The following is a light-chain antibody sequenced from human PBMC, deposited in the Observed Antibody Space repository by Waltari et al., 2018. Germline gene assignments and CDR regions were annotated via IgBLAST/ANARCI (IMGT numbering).Light chain of an antibody. CDR1: CSDCGGSYY. CDR3: CSFAGNYTLL. J-gene: IGLJ2*01. V-gene: IGLV2-11*02. CDR2: DVD. Sequence: QSALTQPRSVSGSPGQSLTPSCSGTCSDCGGSYYVSCYQQHPGKAPKLFISDVDQRPSGVSDRFSGSKSGNTASLTISGLQVDDEASYYCCSFAGNYTLLFGGGTNLTVL.